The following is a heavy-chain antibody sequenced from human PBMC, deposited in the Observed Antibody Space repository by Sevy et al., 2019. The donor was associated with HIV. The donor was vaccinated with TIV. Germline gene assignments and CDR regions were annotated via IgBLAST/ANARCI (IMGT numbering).Heavy chain of an antibody. CDR3: ARVGDYYDSSGYSYDAFDI. D-gene: IGHD3-22*01. CDR2: ISSSSSYI. CDR1: GFTFSSYS. J-gene: IGHJ3*02. Sequence: GGSLRLSCAASGFTFSSYSVNWVRQAPGKGLEWVSSISSSSSYIYYADSVKGRFTISRDNAKNSLYLQMNSLRAEDTAVYYCARVGDYYDSSGYSYDAFDIWGQGTMVTVSS. V-gene: IGHV3-21*01.